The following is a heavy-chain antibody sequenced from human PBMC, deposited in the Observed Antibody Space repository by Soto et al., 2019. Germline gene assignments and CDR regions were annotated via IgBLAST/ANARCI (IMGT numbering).Heavy chain of an antibody. CDR1: GYTFTSYD. CDR3: ALSMIRGASFFFDT. J-gene: IGHJ4*01. Sequence: QVQLVQAGAEVRKPGASVKVSCKTSGYTFTSYDINWVRQATGQGLEWMGWMNPNSGNTGYAQNFQGRVTMTSNTSISTAYMELSGLGSEDTAVYYCALSMIRGASFFFDTWGHGALVTVSS. V-gene: IGHV1-8*01. CDR2: MNPNSGNT. D-gene: IGHD3-10*01.